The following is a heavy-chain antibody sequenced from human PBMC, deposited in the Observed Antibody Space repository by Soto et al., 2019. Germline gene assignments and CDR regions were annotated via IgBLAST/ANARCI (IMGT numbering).Heavy chain of an antibody. CDR1: GFTFSSYA. J-gene: IGHJ6*02. Sequence: EVQLLESGGGLVQPGGSLRLSCAASGFTFSSYAMSWVRQAPGKGLEWVSAISGSGGSTYYADSVKGRFTISRDNSKNTLYLQMNSLRAEDTAVYYCAKESSSSWSIYYYYGMDVWGQGTTVTVSS. CDR2: ISGSGGST. CDR3: AKESSSSWSIYYYYGMDV. D-gene: IGHD6-13*01. V-gene: IGHV3-23*01.